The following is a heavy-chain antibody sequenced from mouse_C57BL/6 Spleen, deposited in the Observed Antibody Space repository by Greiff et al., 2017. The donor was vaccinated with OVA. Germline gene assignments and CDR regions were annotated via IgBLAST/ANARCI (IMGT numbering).Heavy chain of an antibody. J-gene: IGHJ2*01. V-gene: IGHV1-9*01. CDR2: ILPGSGGT. CDR1: GYTFTGYG. CDR3: ASESNYDDY. Sequence: VKLVESGAELMKPGASVKLSCKATGYTFTGYGIEWVKQRPGHGLEWIGEILPGSGGTNYNEKFKGKATFTADTSSNTAYMQLSSLTTEDSTIYYSASESNYDDYWGQGTTLTVSS. D-gene: IGHD5-1*01.